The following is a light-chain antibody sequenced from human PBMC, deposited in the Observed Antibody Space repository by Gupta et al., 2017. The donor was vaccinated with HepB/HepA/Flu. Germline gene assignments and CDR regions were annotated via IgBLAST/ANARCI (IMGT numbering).Light chain of an antibody. CDR2: GAP. CDR3: QQCESSALIT. CDR1: QLISTY. J-gene: IGKJ4*01. Sequence: DILLTQSPATLSFSRGETAAHACRASQLISTYLAWYQHKPGQAPRVVIYGAPTSATGITARFSGSGSGTELTLTINRRQSDDFAVYEFQQCESSALITFGGGTKVEIK. V-gene: IGKV3-15*01.